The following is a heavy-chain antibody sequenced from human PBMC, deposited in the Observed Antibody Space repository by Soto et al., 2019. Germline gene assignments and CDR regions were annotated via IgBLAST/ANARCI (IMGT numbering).Heavy chain of an antibody. CDR1: GGSISSASYS. CDR3: ARDQWLVLDF. J-gene: IGHJ4*02. V-gene: IGHV4-30-2*01. Sequence: SETLSLTCSVCGGSISSASYSWSWSRELPGEGREWIGYIYHSGSTYYNPPLKSPVTISLIRSKNHFSLKRSAVSASDTEVYYCARDQWLVLDFWGKGPLVTVS. D-gene: IGHD6-19*01. CDR2: IYHSGST.